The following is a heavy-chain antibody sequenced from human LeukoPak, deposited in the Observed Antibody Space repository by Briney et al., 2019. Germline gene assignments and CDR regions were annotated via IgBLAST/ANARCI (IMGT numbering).Heavy chain of an antibody. Sequence: ASVKVSCKASGYTFTSYDINWVRQATGQGLEWLGWMNPSSGNTGYAQKFQGRVTMTRDTSIGTAYMELSSLRSEDTAVYYCARGLLSGYYPDYHYYMDVWGKGTTVTVSS. CDR3: ARGLLSGYYPDYHYYMDV. D-gene: IGHD3-3*01. CDR2: MNPSSGNT. CDR1: GYTFTSYD. J-gene: IGHJ6*03. V-gene: IGHV1-8*01.